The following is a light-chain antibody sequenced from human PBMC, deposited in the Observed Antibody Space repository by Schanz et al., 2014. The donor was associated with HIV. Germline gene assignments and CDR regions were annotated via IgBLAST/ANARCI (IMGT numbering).Light chain of an antibody. CDR2: DVT. V-gene: IGLV2-14*01. Sequence: QSALTQPAFVSGSPGQSITISCTGTNSDIGGFNFVSWYRQHPGKAPNLMIYDVTHRPSGISSRFSGSKSGNTASLTISGLQAEDEADYYCSSYTTNGTWLFGGGTKLTVL. J-gene: IGLJ3*02. CDR1: NSDIGGFNF. CDR3: SSYTTNGTWL.